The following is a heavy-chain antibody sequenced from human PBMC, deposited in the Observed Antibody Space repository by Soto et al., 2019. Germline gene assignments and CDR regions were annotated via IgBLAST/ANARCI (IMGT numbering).Heavy chain of an antibody. J-gene: IGHJ4*02. CDR1: GFTFSSYG. Sequence: GGSLRLSCAASGFTFSSYGMQWVRQTPGKGLEWVAVVSYDGSTKYYADSVKGRFTISRDNSKNTLFLQMNSLRVEDTAVYYCAKEKTVATSREYDYWGQGTQVTVSS. CDR3: AKEKTVATSREYDY. D-gene: IGHD5-12*01. CDR2: VSYDGSTK. V-gene: IGHV3-30*18.